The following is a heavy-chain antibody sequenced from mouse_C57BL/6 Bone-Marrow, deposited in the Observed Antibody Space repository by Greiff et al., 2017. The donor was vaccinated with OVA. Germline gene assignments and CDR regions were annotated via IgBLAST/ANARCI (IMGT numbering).Heavy chain of an antibody. CDR2: ISDGGSYT. CDR1: GFTFSSYA. J-gene: IGHJ2*01. CDR3: ARAGLGYFDY. Sequence: DVHLVESGGGLVKPGGSLKLSCAASGFTFSSYAMSWVRQTPEKRLEWVATISDGGSYTYYPDNVKGRFTISRDNAKNNLYLQMSHLKSEDTAMYYCARAGLGYFDYWGQGTTLTVSS. V-gene: IGHV5-4*01.